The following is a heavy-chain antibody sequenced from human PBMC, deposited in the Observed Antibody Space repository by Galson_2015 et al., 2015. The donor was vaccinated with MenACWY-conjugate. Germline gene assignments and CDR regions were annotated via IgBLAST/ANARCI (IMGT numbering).Heavy chain of an antibody. CDR1: GFNIRSYA. D-gene: IGHD6-13*01. J-gene: IGHJ4*02. Sequence: SLRLSCAASGFNIRSYAMHWIRQAPGKGLEWVAVSSYDGSQTYYADSVKGRFTFSRDSSKNTLYLQMNSLRDEDTAVYYCARDQQGYNSSLYRSFDYWGQGTLVTVSS. V-gene: IGHV3-30*04. CDR3: ARDQQGYNSSLYRSFDY. CDR2: SSYDGSQT.